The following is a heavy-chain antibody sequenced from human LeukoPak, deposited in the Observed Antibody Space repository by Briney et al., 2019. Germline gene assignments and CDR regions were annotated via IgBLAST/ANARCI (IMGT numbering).Heavy chain of an antibody. CDR1: GGSISSSSYY. CDR3: ARDYGSGSFSLFDY. V-gene: IGHV4-39*07. Sequence: SETLSLTCTVSGGSISSSSYYWGWIRQPPGKGLEWIGSIYYSGSTYYNPSLKSRVTISVDTSKNQFSLKLSSVTAADTAVYYCARDYGSGSFSLFDYWGQGTLVTVSS. CDR2: IYYSGST. D-gene: IGHD3-10*01. J-gene: IGHJ4*02.